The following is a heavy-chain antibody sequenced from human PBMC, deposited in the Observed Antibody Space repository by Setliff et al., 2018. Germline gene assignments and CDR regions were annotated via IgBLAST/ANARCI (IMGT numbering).Heavy chain of an antibody. D-gene: IGHD4-17*01. Sequence: ASVKVSCKASGYIFTRYRITWVRQSPGQGLEWMGWISTRNDDTGYAQKFKGRVTLTTDTSTNTAYMELRSLRSGDTAVYYCARRSGDRGMTTGWPDDFDYWGRGTLVTVS. CDR1: GYIFTRYR. CDR3: ARRSGDRGMTTGWPDDFDY. J-gene: IGHJ4*01. CDR2: ISTRNDDT. V-gene: IGHV1-18*01.